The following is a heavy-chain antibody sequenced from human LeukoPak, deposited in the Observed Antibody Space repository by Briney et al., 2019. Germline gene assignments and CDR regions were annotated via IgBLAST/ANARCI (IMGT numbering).Heavy chain of an antibody. Sequence: PGGSLRLSCAASGFTFDDYGMSWVRQAPGKGLEWVSGINWNGDNTNYADSLKGRFTISGDNAKNSLYLQMNSLRAEDTALYYCARGSTHYDVLTGYHYYFDYWGQGTLVTVSS. V-gene: IGHV3-20*04. J-gene: IGHJ4*02. CDR2: INWNGDNT. CDR3: ARGSTHYDVLTGYHYYFDY. CDR1: GFTFDDYG. D-gene: IGHD3-9*01.